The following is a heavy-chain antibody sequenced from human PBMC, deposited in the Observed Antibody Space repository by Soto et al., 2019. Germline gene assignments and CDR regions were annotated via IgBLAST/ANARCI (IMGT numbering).Heavy chain of an antibody. CDR1: GLTFSSYW. V-gene: IGHV3-74*01. D-gene: IGHD6-19*01. CDR3: ARVPYCGGRWGFGY. CDR2: ISTDGSVT. J-gene: IGHJ4*02. Sequence: EVQLVESGGGLVQPGGSLRLSCAASGLTFSSYWMHWVRQAPGKGLVWVSRISTDGSVTTYADSVKGRFTISRDNAKNTRYLQMTGLRAEDTAGYYCARVPYCGGRWGFGYWGQGTLVTVSS.